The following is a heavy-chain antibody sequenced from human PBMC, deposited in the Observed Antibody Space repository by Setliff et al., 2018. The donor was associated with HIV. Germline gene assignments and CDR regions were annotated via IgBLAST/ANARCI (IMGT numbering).Heavy chain of an antibody. Sequence: GGSLRLSCAASGFTFSSYGMSWVRQAPERGLEWVSAISDSGDNTNYADSVKGRFTISRDDSKNTLYLQMTSLRAEDTAVYYCVTFIVYGAGPDCWGQGTLVTVSS. J-gene: IGHJ4*02. CDR1: GFTFSSYG. CDR3: VTFIVYGAGPDC. D-gene: IGHD1-26*01. V-gene: IGHV3-23*01. CDR2: ISDSGDNT.